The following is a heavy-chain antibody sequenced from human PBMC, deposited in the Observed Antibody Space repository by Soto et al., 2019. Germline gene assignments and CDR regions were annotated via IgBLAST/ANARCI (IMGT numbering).Heavy chain of an antibody. CDR2: ISSNGGST. J-gene: IGHJ6*03. V-gene: IGHV3-64*01. CDR3: ARGSYDFWSGYGGPDYYYYYMDV. CDR1: GFTFSSYA. D-gene: IGHD3-3*01. Sequence: GGSLRLSCAASGFTFSSYAMHWVRQAPGKGLEYVSAISSNGGSTYYANSVKGRFTISRDNSKNTLYLQMGSLRAEDMAVYYCARGSYDFWSGYGGPDYYYYYMDVWGKGTTVTVSS.